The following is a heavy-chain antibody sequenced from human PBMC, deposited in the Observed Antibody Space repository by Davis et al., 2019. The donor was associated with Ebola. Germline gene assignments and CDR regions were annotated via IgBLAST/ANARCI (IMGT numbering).Heavy chain of an antibody. D-gene: IGHD6-19*01. Sequence: ASVKVSCKASGDAFSTYAIHWVRQAPGQRLEWMGWIHGGNGNRKYSQKFQGRVTITMDTSASTAYMELSSLRSEDTAVYYCARATFAYNSGWYADYWGQGTLVTVSS. CDR1: GDAFSTYA. CDR3: ARATFAYNSGWYADY. CDR2: IHGGNGNR. V-gene: IGHV1-3*01. J-gene: IGHJ4*02.